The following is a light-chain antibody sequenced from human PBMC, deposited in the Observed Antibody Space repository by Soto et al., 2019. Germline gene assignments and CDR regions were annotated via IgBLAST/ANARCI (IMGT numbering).Light chain of an antibody. CDR3: SSYTPTTRL. V-gene: IGLV2-14*01. CDR2: EVS. J-gene: IGLJ3*02. CDR1: SSDIGSNNY. Sequence: QSALTQPASVSGSPGQSITISCTGTSSDIGSNNYVSWYQQHPGKAPKLMIYEVSNRPSGVSNHFSGSKSGNTASLTISGLQAEDEAVYYCSSYTPTTRLFGGGTQLTVL.